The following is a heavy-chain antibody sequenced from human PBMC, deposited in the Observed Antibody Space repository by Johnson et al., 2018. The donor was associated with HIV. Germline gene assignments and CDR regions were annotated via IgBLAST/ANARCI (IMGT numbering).Heavy chain of an antibody. V-gene: IGHV3-33*01. D-gene: IGHD1-26*01. J-gene: IGHJ3*02. CDR2: IWYDGSNK. Sequence: VQLVESGGGVVQPGRSLRLSCAASGFTFSSYGMHWVRQAPGKGLEWVAVIWYDGSNKYYADSVKGRFTISRDNSKNTLYLKMNSLRAEDTAVYYCARGSKWELLGAFDIWGQGTMVTVSS. CDR1: GFTFSSYG. CDR3: ARGSKWELLGAFDI.